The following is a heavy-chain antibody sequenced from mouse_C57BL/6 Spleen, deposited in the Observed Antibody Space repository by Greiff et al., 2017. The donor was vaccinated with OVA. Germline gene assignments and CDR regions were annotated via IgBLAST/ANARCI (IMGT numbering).Heavy chain of an antibody. Sequence: EVQVVESGGDLVKPGGSLKLSCAASGFTFSSYGMSWVRQTPDKRLEWVATISSGVSDTYYPDSVKGRFTISRDNAKNTLYLQMSSLKSEDTAMYYCARRDWYFDVWGTGTTVTVSS. J-gene: IGHJ1*03. CDR1: GFTFSSYG. CDR2: ISSGVSDT. V-gene: IGHV5-6*01. CDR3: ARRDWYFDV.